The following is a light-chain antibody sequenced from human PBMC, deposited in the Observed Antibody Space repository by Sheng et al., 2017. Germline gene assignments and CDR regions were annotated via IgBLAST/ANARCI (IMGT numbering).Light chain of an antibody. CDR1: QSVSNK. CDR2: GAS. CDR3: QQYNNWPPWT. Sequence: EIVLTQFPGTLSLSPGDRATLSCRASQSVSNKLAWYQQKPGQTPRLLIYGASTRATGIPARFSGSGSGTEFTLTITSLQSEDFAVYYCQQYNNWPPWTFGQGTKVEIK. J-gene: IGKJ1*01. V-gene: IGKV3-15*01.